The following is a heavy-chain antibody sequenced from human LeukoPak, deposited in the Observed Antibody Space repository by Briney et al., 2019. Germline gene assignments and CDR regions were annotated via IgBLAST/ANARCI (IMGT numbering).Heavy chain of an antibody. CDR3: AKAPRSSGASGNNWFDP. J-gene: IGHJ5*02. CDR2: ISDSGDNT. V-gene: IGHV3-23*01. CDR1: GFTFNGYA. Sequence: PGGSLRLSCAASGFTFNGYAMNWVRQAPGKGLEWVSAISDSGDNTYYADSVRGRFTISRDNSMNTLYLQMNTLRAEDTAVYYCAKAPRSSGASGNNWFDPWGQGTLVTVSS. D-gene: IGHD1-26*01.